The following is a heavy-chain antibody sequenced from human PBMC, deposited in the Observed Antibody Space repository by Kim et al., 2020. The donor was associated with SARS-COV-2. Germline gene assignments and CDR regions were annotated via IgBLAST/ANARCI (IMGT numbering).Heavy chain of an antibody. CDR3: ARGVDAHNYFDY. CDR1: GFTVSSHY. Sequence: GGSLRLSCAASGFTVSSHYMSWVRQAPGKGLEWVSVIYAGGNTFYADPVQGRFTISRDNSKNILYLQMDDLRAEDTAVYYCARGVDAHNYFDYWGQGILV. D-gene: IGHD5-12*01. CDR2: IYAGGNT. V-gene: IGHV3-53*01. J-gene: IGHJ4*02.